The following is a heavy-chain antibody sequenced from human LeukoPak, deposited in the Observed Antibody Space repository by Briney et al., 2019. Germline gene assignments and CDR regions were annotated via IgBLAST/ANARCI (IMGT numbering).Heavy chain of an antibody. Sequence: SETLSLTCSVSGGSITNYYWSWIRQPPGKGLEWIGYIYYSGSTNYNPPLKSRVTISIDTSKKQFSLKLSSVTAADTAVYYCARQSSYWYFDLWGRGTLVTVSS. V-gene: IGHV4-59*08. CDR2: IYYSGST. J-gene: IGHJ2*01. CDR1: GGSITNYY. CDR3: ARQSSYWYFDL.